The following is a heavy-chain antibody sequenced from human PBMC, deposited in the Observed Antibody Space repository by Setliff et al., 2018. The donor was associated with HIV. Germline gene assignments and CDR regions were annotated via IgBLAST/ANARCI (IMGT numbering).Heavy chain of an antibody. CDR2: IHLEDGER. V-gene: IGHV1-24*01. J-gene: IGHJ2*01. D-gene: IGHD2-15*01. Sequence: ASVKVSCKVSGDSVSDLVIHWVRQAPGKGLEWMEGIHLEDGERFYAERFPGRVTMTEDTSTDTAYLDLNSLRSDDTAVYYCVTVKSTRVCSGGRCYWTSRYLDLWGRGTRVTVSS. CDR3: VTVKSTRVCSGGRCYWTSRYLDL. CDR1: GDSVSDLV.